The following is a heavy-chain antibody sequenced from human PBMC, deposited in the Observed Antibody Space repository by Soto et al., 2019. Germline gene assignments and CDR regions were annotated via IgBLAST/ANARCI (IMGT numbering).Heavy chain of an antibody. CDR1: GFSLSTSGVG. J-gene: IGHJ6*02. V-gene: IGHV2-5*01. Sequence: QITLKESGPTLVKPTQTLTLTCTFSGFSLSTSGVGVGWIRQPPGKALEWLALIYRNDDKRYSPSLKSRLTIAKDTYKNQVVLTMTNLDPVDTGTYYCARTYFDFWSGYGACYYGVDVWGQGTTVTVSS. CDR3: ARTYFDFWSGYGACYYGVDV. CDR2: IYRNDDK. D-gene: IGHD3-3*01.